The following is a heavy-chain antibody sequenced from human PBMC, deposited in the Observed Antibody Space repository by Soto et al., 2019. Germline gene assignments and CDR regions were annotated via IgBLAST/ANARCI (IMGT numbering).Heavy chain of an antibody. V-gene: IGHV4-34*01. CDR3: ASAVAGPKFGDWFDP. J-gene: IGHJ5*02. CDR1: GGSFSGYY. CDR2: INHSGST. D-gene: IGHD6-19*01. Sequence: PSETLSLTCAVYGGSFSGYYWSWIRQPQGKGLEWIGEINHSGSTNYNPSLKSRVTISVDTSKNQFSLKLSSVTAADTAVYYCASAVAGPKFGDWFDPWGQGTLVTAPQ.